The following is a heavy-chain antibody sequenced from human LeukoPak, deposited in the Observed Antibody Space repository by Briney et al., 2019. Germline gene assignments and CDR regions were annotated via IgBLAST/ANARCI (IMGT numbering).Heavy chain of an antibody. CDR1: GFTFDDYA. J-gene: IGHJ3*02. Sequence: GGSLRLSCAASGFTFDDYAMHWVRQAPGKGLEWVSGISWNSGSIGYADSVKGRYTISRDNAKNSLYLQMNSLRAEDMALYYCAKSQYYYDSSRSAFDIWGQGTMVTVSS. CDR3: AKSQYYYDSSRSAFDI. CDR2: ISWNSGSI. V-gene: IGHV3-9*03. D-gene: IGHD3-22*01.